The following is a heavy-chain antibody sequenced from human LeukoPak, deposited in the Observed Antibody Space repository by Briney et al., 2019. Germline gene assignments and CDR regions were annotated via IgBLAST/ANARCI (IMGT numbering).Heavy chain of an antibody. CDR3: ARSVRGVIIGLKFDY. D-gene: IGHD3-10*01. J-gene: IGHJ4*02. CDR1: GGSFSGYY. Sequence: SETLSLTCAVYGGSFSGYYWSWIRQPPGKGLEWIGEINHSGSTNYNPSLKSRVTISVDTSKNQFSLKLSSVTAADAAVYYCARSVRGVIIGLKFDYWGQGTLVTVSS. CDR2: INHSGST. V-gene: IGHV4-34*01.